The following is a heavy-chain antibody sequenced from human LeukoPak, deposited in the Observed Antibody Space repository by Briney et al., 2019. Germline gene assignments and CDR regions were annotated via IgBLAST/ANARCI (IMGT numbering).Heavy chain of an antibody. J-gene: IGHJ4*02. CDR3: ARDGLRVGATSY. CDR2: INSDGSST. D-gene: IGHD1-26*01. Sequence: GGSLRLSCAASGFTFSSYWMHWVRQAPGKGLVWVSRINSDGSSTSYADSVKGRFTISRDNAKNSLYLQMNSLRAEDTAVYYCARDGLRVGATSYWGQGTLVTVSS. CDR1: GFTFSSYW. V-gene: IGHV3-74*01.